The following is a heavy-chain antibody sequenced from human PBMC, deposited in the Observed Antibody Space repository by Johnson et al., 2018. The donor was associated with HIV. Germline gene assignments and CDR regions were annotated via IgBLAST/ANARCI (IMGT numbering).Heavy chain of an antibody. V-gene: IGHV3-7*03. CDR3: ARGFDAFDI. J-gene: IGHJ3*02. Sequence: VQLVESGGGLVQPGGSLRLSCAASGLTFSDYWMHWVRQAPGKGLVWVANIKQDGSEKYYVDSVKGRFTISRDNAKNSLYLQMKSLRAADTAVYYGARGFDAFDIWGQGTMVTVSS. CDR2: IKQDGSEK. CDR1: GLTFSDYW.